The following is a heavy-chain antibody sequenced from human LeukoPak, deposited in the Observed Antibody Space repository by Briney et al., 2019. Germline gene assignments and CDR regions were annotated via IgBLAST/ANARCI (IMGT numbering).Heavy chain of an antibody. V-gene: IGHV1-69*04. Sequence: SVKVSCKASGGTFSSYAISWVRQAPGQGLEWMGRIIPIFGIANYAQKFQGRVTITADKSTSTAYMELSSLRSEDTAVYYCARDVSIAAQSPPRRYWGQGTLVTVSS. CDR1: GGTFSSYA. CDR2: IIPIFGIA. CDR3: ARDVSIAAQSPPRRY. D-gene: IGHD6-6*01. J-gene: IGHJ4*02.